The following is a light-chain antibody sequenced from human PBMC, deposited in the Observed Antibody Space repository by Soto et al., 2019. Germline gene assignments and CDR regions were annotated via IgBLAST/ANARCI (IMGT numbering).Light chain of an antibody. CDR2: GSS. Sequence: EVVLTQSPGTLSLSPGERATLSCRASQSVSNNYVAWYQQKPGQAPRLLIFGSSDRATGIPDRFSGSGSGTDLTLTISRLAPEDFTLYYCQQYSSSSPYTFGQGTKLEIQ. CDR1: QSVSNNY. J-gene: IGKJ2*01. V-gene: IGKV3-20*01. CDR3: QQYSSSSPYT.